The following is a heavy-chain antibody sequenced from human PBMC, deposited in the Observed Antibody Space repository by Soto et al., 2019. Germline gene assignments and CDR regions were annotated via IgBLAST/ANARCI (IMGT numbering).Heavy chain of an antibody. D-gene: IGHD6-13*01. J-gene: IGHJ6*02. CDR3: ARKASIAAAGTIDYYYYYGMDV. CDR1: GGSISSGGYS. V-gene: IGHV4-61*08. CDR2: IYYSGST. Sequence: PSETLSLTCAVSGGSISSGGYSWIWIRQTPGKGLEWIGYIYYSGSTNYNPSLKSRVTISVDTSKNQFSLKLSSVTAADTAVYYCARKASIAAAGTIDYYYYYGMDVWGQGTTVTVSS.